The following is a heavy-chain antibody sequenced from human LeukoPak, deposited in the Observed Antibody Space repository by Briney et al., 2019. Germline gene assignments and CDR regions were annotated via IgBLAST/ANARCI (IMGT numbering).Heavy chain of an antibody. J-gene: IGHJ6*03. CDR3: AGSDCSSTSCSYYYYYYYMDV. CDR1: GGSISSYY. CDR2: IYYSGST. V-gene: IGHV4-59*01. D-gene: IGHD2-2*01. Sequence: PSETLSLTCTVSGGSISSYYWSWIRQPPGKGLEWIGYIYYSGSTNYNPSLKSRVTISVDTSKNQFSLKLSSVTAADTAVYYCAGSDCSSTSCSYYYYYYYMDVWGKGTTVTVSS.